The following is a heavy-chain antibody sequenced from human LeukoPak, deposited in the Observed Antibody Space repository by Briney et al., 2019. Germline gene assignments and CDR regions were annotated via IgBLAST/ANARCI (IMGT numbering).Heavy chain of an antibody. V-gene: IGHV3-7*01. D-gene: IGHD3-9*01. Sequence: PGGSLRLSCAASGFTFSSYWMSWVRQAPGKGLEWVANIKQDGSEKYYVDSVKGRFTISRDNAKNSLYLQMNSLRAEDTAVYYCARVHDILTGYSYGMDVRGQGTTVTVSS. J-gene: IGHJ6*02. CDR1: GFTFSSYW. CDR3: ARVHDILTGYSYGMDV. CDR2: IKQDGSEK.